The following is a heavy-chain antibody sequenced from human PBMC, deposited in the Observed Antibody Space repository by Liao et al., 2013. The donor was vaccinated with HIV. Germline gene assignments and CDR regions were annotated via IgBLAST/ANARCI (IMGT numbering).Heavy chain of an antibody. CDR3: ARKLGSDAFDI. CDR2: IYYSGST. D-gene: IGHD7-27*01. Sequence: QLQLQESGPGLVKPSETLSLTCSVSGVSISSSSYYWGWIRQPPGKGLEWIGNIYYSGSTYYNPSLKSRVTISVDTSKNQFSLKLSSVTAADTAVYYCARKLGSDAFDIWGQGTLVTVSS. J-gene: IGHJ3*02. CDR1: GVSISSSSYY. V-gene: IGHV4-39*07.